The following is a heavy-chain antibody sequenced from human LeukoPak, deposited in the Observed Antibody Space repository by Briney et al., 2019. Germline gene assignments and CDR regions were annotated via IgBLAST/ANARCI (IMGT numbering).Heavy chain of an antibody. Sequence: GGSLRLSCAASGFTFSDYYMSWTRQAPGKGLEWVSYISSSGNTIYYADSVKGRFTISRDNSKNTLYLQMNSLRAEDTAVYYCAKLDCSSTSCSSFDYWGQGTLVTVSS. CDR2: ISSSGNTI. V-gene: IGHV3-11*01. CDR1: GFTFSDYY. CDR3: AKLDCSSTSCSSFDY. D-gene: IGHD2-2*01. J-gene: IGHJ4*02.